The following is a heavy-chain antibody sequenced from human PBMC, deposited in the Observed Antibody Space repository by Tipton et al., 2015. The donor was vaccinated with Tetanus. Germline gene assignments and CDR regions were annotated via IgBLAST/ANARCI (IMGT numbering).Heavy chain of an antibody. CDR2: ISWNSGSI. CDR3: AREGYAVMSYGGYGGVSDY. Sequence: SLRLSCAASGFTFDDYAMHWVRQAPGKGLEWVSGISWNSGSIGYADSVKGRFTISRDNSKNTLYLQMNSLRAEDTAVYYCAREGYAVMSYGGYGGVSDYWGQGTLVTVSS. J-gene: IGHJ4*02. D-gene: IGHD5-12*01. V-gene: IGHV3-9*01. CDR1: GFTFDDYA.